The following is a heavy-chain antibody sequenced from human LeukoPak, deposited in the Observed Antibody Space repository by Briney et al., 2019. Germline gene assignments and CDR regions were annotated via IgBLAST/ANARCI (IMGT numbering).Heavy chain of an antibody. Sequence: GGSLRLSCAASGFTFSSYNMNWVRQAPGKGLEWVSYISSSDSAMYYADSVKGRFTISRGNARNSLYLQMNSLRAEDTAVYFCARRMEQLSSFEYWGQGTLVTVSS. J-gene: IGHJ4*02. D-gene: IGHD6-13*01. V-gene: IGHV3-48*01. CDR3: ARRMEQLSSFEY. CDR1: GFTFSSYN. CDR2: ISSSDSAM.